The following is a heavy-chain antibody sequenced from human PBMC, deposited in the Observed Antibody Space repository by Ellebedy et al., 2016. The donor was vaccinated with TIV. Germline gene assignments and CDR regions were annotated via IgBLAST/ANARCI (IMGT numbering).Heavy chain of an antibody. CDR1: GFTFSTYW. J-gene: IGHJ6*02. CDR2: INSGGNSIGGNSI. CDR3: AKDREGIPPHRGSLDV. D-gene: IGHD3-10*01. V-gene: IGHV3-74*01. Sequence: GESLKISCAASGFTFSTYWMHWVRQAPGKGLVLVSRINSGGNSIGGNSISYADSVKGRFTISRDTAKNTVYLQMNGLRAEDTAVYYCAKDREGIPPHRGSLDVWGQGTTVTVSS.